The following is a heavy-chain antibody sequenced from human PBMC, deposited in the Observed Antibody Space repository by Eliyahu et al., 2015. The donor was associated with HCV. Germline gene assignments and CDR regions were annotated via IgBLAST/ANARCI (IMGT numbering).Heavy chain of an antibody. D-gene: IGHD4-23*01. Sequence: QVQLVESGGGVVQPGRSLRLSCAASGFSFSSYGXXWVRQAPGRGLEWVAVISYDGSNKYYADSVKGRFTISRDNSKNTLYLQMNSLRGEDTAVYYCAKDGQGGNSAYYYYYMDVWGKGTTVTVSS. CDR1: GFSFSSYG. J-gene: IGHJ6*03. CDR2: ISYDGSNK. V-gene: IGHV3-30*18. CDR3: AKDGQGGNSAYYYYYMDV.